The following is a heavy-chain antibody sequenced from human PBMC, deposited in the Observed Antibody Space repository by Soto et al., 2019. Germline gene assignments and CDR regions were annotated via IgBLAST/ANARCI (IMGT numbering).Heavy chain of an antibody. V-gene: IGHV1-69*13. CDR2: IIPIFGTA. J-gene: IGHJ6*02. Sequence: SVKVSCKASGGTFSSYAISWVRQAPGQGLEWMGGIIPIFGTANYAQKFQGRVTITADESTSTAYMELSSLRSEDTAVYYCAINPKVLRFLEWSLYYYGMDVWGQGTTVTVSS. CDR3: AINPKVLRFLEWSLYYYGMDV. D-gene: IGHD3-3*01. CDR1: GGTFSSYA.